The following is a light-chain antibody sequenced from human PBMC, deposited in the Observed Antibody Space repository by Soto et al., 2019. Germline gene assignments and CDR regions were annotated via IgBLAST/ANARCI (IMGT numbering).Light chain of an antibody. J-gene: IGKJ3*01. CDR2: AAS. CDR3: QQLNSYLFA. CDR1: QDVSRS. Sequence: DIQLTQSPSFLSASVGDRVTITCRASQDVSRSLAWYQQQPGKAPNLLIYAASTLRSGVPSRFIGSGSETEFTLTISSLQPEECATSYCQQLNSYLFAFGPGTKVDIK. V-gene: IGKV1-9*01.